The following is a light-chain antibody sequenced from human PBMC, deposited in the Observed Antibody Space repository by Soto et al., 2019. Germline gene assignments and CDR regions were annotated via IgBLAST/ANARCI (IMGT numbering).Light chain of an antibody. CDR2: VAS. J-gene: IGKJ3*01. CDR1: QGIRSH. CDR3: LQYDTYPRT. Sequence: DIQMTPSPSSLSASVGDRVIITCRARQGIRSHLAWFQQKPGKAPKSLIYVASTLQSGVPSKFGGSGSRIDFTRTITDLQPDDFAIHYYLQYDTYPRTFGTGTKVDIK. V-gene: IGKV1-16*02.